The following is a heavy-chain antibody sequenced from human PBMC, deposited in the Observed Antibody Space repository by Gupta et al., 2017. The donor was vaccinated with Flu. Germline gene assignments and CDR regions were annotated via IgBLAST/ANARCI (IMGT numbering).Heavy chain of an antibody. Sequence: GESGGGLVQPGRSLRLSCAASGFTFDDYAMHWVRQAPGKGLEWVSGISWNSGSIGYADSVKGRFTISRDNAKNSLYLQMNSLRAEDTALYYCAKDRQYSSSSGYYYGMDVWGQGTTVTVSS. V-gene: IGHV3-9*01. D-gene: IGHD6-6*01. CDR1: GFTFDDYA. CDR2: ISWNSGSI. J-gene: IGHJ6*02. CDR3: AKDRQYSSSSGYYYGMDV.